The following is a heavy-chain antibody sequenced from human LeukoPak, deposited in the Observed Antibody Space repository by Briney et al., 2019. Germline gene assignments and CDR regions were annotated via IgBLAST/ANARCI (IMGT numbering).Heavy chain of an antibody. Sequence: PGGSLRLSCAASGFIFSSYGMHWVRQAPGKGLEWVAFIRYDGSNKYYADSVKGRFTISRDNSKNTLYLRMNSLRAEDTAVYYCAKVLRSHPTSFDYWGQGTLVTVSS. CDR3: AKVLRSHPTSFDY. J-gene: IGHJ4*02. CDR1: GFIFSSYG. D-gene: IGHD3-10*01. V-gene: IGHV3-30*02. CDR2: IRYDGSNK.